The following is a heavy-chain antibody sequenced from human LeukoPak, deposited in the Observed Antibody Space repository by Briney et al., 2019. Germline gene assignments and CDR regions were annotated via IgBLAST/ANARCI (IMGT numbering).Heavy chain of an antibody. CDR3: ARSPPLTMVRGVITFFDY. Sequence: SETLSLTCTVSGGSISSYYWSWIRQPAGKGLEWIGRIYTSGSTNYNPSLKSRVTMSVDTSKNQFSLKLSSVTAADTAVYYCARSPPLTMVRGVITFFDYWGQGTLVTVSS. CDR1: GGSISSYY. V-gene: IGHV4-4*07. J-gene: IGHJ4*02. CDR2: IYTSGST. D-gene: IGHD3-10*01.